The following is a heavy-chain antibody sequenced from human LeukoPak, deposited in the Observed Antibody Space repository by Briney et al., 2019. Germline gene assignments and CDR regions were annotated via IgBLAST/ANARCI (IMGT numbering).Heavy chain of an antibody. CDR1: GYTFTSYG. J-gene: IGHJ4*02. CDR3: ARNSEIGFGELTLLNKFDY. CDR2: ISAYNGNT. D-gene: IGHD3-10*01. Sequence: ASVKVSCKASGYTFTSYGISWVRQAPGQGLEWMGWISAYNGNTNYAQKLQGRVTMTTDTSTSTAYMELRSLRSDDTAVYYCARNSEIGFGELTLLNKFDYWGQGTLVTVSS. V-gene: IGHV1-18*01.